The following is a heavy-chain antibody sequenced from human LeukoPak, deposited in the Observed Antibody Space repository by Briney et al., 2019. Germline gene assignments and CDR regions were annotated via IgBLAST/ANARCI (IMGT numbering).Heavy chain of an antibody. Sequence: PGRSLRLSCAASGFTFSSYGMHWVRQAPGKGLEWVAVISYDGSNKYYADSVKGRFTISRDNSKNTLYLQMNSLRAEDTAVYYCAKGGVGSSPYYYYGMDVWGQGTLVTVSS. D-gene: IGHD6-6*01. CDR3: AKGGVGSSPYYYYGMDV. V-gene: IGHV3-30*18. J-gene: IGHJ6*02. CDR1: GFTFSSYG. CDR2: ISYDGSNK.